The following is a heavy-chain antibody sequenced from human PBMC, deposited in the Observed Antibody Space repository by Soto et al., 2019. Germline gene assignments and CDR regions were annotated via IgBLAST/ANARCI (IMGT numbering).Heavy chain of an antibody. Sequence: GGSLRLSCAASGFTCSSYAMSWVRQAPGKGLEWVSAISGGGRSTYYADSVKGRFTISRDNSKNTLYLQMNSLRAEDTAVYYCAKDPTYYDILTGHHELYYYYYGMAVWGQGTKVTVSS. CDR1: GFTCSSYA. CDR2: ISGGGRST. D-gene: IGHD3-9*01. CDR3: AKDPTYYDILTGHHELYYYYYGMAV. J-gene: IGHJ6*02. V-gene: IGHV3-23*01.